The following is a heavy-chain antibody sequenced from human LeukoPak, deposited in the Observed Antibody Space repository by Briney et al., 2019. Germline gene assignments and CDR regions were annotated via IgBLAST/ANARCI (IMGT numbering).Heavy chain of an antibody. D-gene: IGHD2-2*01. CDR2: IYYSGST. Sequence: SQTLSLTCTVSGGSISSGDYYWSWIRQPLGKGLEWIGYIYYSGSTYYNPSLKSRVTISVDTSKNQFSLKLSSVTAADTAVYYCARDSPTKIGSTTGDWFDPWGQGTLVTVSS. CDR1: GGSISSGDYY. J-gene: IGHJ5*02. V-gene: IGHV4-30-4*01. CDR3: ARDSPTKIGSTTGDWFDP.